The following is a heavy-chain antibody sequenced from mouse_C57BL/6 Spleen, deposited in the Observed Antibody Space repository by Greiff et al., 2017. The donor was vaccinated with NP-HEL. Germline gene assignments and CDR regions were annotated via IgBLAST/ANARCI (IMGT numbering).Heavy chain of an antibody. V-gene: IGHV1-63*01. CDR1: GYTFTNYW. J-gene: IGHJ2*01. Sequence: QVQLQQSGAELVRPGTSVKMSCKASGYTFTNYWIGWAKQRPGHGLEWIGDISPGGGCTNYNEKFKGKGTLTADKSASTAYMQFSSLTCEDSAIYSCARGGFDYWGQGTTLTVSS. CDR3: ARGGFDY. CDR2: ISPGGGCT.